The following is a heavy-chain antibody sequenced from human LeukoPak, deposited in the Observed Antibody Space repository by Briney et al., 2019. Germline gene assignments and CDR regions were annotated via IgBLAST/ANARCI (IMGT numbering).Heavy chain of an antibody. J-gene: IGHJ4*02. CDR1: GFTFDDYA. CDR3: AKDTRDILTGYYNTAFDY. Sequence: GGSLRLSCAASGFTFDDYAMHWVRQAPGKGLEWVSSISWNSDNIGYADSVKGRFTISRDNAKNSLYLQMNSLRAEDTALYYCAKDTRDILTGYYNTAFDYWGQGTLVTVSS. V-gene: IGHV3-9*01. D-gene: IGHD3-9*01. CDR2: ISWNSDNI.